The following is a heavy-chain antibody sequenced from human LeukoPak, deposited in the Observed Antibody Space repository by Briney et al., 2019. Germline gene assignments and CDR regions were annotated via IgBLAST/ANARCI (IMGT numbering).Heavy chain of an antibody. CDR3: AGDRDMDY. Sequence: SETLSLTCTVSGGSISSYYWSWIRQPAGKGGEGIGRIYTSGRTNYNPSLKSRVTMSVDTSKNQFSLKLSSVTAADTAVYYCAGDRDMDYWGQGTLVTVSS. CDR1: GGSISSYY. J-gene: IGHJ4*02. V-gene: IGHV4-4*07. CDR2: IYTSGRT. D-gene: IGHD3-9*01.